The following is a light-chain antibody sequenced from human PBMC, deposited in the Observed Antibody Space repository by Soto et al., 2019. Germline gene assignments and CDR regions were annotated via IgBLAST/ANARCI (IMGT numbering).Light chain of an antibody. CDR3: QQSYSTPLT. Sequence: DIQVTQSPSSLSASVGDRGTITCRASQSISRHLNWYQQKPGKAPXLLINIASSLQSGVPSRFSGSGSGTDVTLTISSLQPEEFATYYCQQSYSTPLTFGGGTRWIS. CDR1: QSISRH. J-gene: IGKJ4*01. V-gene: IGKV1-39*01. CDR2: IAS.